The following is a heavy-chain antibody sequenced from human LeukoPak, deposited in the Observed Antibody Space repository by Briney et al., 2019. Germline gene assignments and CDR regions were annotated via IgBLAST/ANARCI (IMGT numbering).Heavy chain of an antibody. CDR3: ARQTAMGRSGDY. Sequence: GESLKISCKASGYSFTSFWIGWVRQTPGKGLEWMGIIDPGDSDTRYTPSFQGQVTISADSSLTTAYLQWNSLKASDTAMYYCARQTAMGRSGDYWGQGTLVTVPS. D-gene: IGHD5-18*01. V-gene: IGHV5-51*01. CDR2: IDPGDSDT. J-gene: IGHJ4*02. CDR1: GYSFTSFW.